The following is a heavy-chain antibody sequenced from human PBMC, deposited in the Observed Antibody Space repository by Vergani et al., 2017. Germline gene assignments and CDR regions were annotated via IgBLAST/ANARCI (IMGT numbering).Heavy chain of an antibody. CDR2: IYWDDDK. V-gene: IGHV2-5*02. CDR1: GFSLSTSGVG. CDR3: ALSYYDFWSGYQRMQNNWFDP. Sequence: QITLTESGPTLVKPTQTLTLTCTFSGFSLSTSGVGVGWIRQPPGKALEWLALIYWDDDKRYSPSLKSRLTITKDTSKNQVVLTMTNMDPVDTATYYCALSYYDFWSGYQRMQNNWFDPWGQGTRVTVSS. D-gene: IGHD3-3*01. J-gene: IGHJ5*02.